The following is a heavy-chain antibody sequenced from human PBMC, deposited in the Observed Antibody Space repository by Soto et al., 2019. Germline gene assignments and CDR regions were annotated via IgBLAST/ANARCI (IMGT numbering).Heavy chain of an antibody. J-gene: IGHJ5*02. CDR2: VYHSGST. CDR1: GDSTSYYY. Sequence: SETLSLTCTLSGDSTSYYYWSWIRLAPGKGLEWIGSVYHSGSTNYNPSLKSRVTILRDSSKTQFSLKLNSATAADTAVYYCAIGYMDWFDPWGQGTLVTVSS. D-gene: IGHD2-2*02. V-gene: IGHV4-59*08. CDR3: AIGYMDWFDP.